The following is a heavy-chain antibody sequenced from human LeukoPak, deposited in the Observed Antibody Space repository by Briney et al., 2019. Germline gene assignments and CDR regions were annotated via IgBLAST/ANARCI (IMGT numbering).Heavy chain of an antibody. CDR3: ARDAKPMYSSGWSDFDY. D-gene: IGHD6-19*01. Sequence: GGSLRLSCAASGFTFSSYGMHWVRQAPGKGLEWVAFIRYDGSNKYYADSVKGRFTISRDNAKNSLYLQMNSLRAEDTAVYYCARDAKPMYSSGWSDFDYWGQGTLVTVSS. CDR1: GFTFSSYG. J-gene: IGHJ4*02. CDR2: IRYDGSNK. V-gene: IGHV3-30*02.